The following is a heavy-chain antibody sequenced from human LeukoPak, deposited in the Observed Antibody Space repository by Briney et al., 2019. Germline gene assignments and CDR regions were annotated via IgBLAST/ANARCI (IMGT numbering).Heavy chain of an antibody. J-gene: IGHJ3*02. CDR3: ARGPGGGSYSDAFDI. CDR2: IYYSGST. V-gene: IGHV4-59*01. CDR1: GGSISSDY. Sequence: PSETLSLTCTVSGGSISSDYWSWIRQPPGKGLEWVAYIYYSGSTSYNPSLKSRVTISMNTSKNQFSLKLSSVTAADTAVYYCARGPGGGSYSDAFDIWGQGTMVTVSS. D-gene: IGHD1-26*01.